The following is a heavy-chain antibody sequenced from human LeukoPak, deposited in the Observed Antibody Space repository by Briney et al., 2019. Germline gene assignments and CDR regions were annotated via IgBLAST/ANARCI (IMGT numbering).Heavy chain of an antibody. D-gene: IGHD6-6*01. CDR1: GLTPSSYW. Sequence: GRTLRLSCAASGLTPSSYWTSWVRQAPGKGLEWVANIKRVGSEKYYVDSVKGRFTISRDNAKNSLYLQMNSLRAEDTAVYYCARRVYSSSFDYWGQGTLVTVSS. J-gene: IGHJ4*02. CDR3: ARRVYSSSFDY. V-gene: IGHV3-7*01. CDR2: IKRVGSEK.